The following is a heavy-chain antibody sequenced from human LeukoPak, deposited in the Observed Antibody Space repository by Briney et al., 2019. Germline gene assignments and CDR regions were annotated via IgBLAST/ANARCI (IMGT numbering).Heavy chain of an antibody. CDR2: IGTAGDT. Sequence: GGSLRLSCAASGFTFSSYDMHWVRQATGKGLEWVSAIGTAGDTYYPGSVKGRFTISRENAKNSLYLQMNSLRAEDTAVFHCAKDNYYDNSAAIDYWGQGTLVTVSS. CDR1: GFTFSSYD. V-gene: IGHV3-13*01. D-gene: IGHD3-22*01. CDR3: AKDNYYDNSAAIDY. J-gene: IGHJ4*02.